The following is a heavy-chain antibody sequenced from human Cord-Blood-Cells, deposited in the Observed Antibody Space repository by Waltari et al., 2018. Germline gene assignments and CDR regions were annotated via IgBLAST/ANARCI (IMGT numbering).Heavy chain of an antibody. V-gene: IGHV4-34*01. CDR3: ARKRYYDSSGYYYFKKNDAFDI. CDR2: INHSGST. CDR1: GGSFSGYY. Sequence: QVQLQQWGAGLLKPSETLSPTCAVYGGSFSGYYWSWIRQPPGKGLEWIGEINHSGSTNYNPSLKSRVTISVDTSKNQFSLKLSSVTAADTAVYYCARKRYYDSSGYYYFKKNDAFDIWGQGTMVTVSS. J-gene: IGHJ3*02. D-gene: IGHD3-22*01.